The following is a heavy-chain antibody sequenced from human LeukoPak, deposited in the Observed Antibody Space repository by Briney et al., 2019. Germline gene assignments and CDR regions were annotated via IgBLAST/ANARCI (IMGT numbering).Heavy chain of an antibody. Sequence: ASVKVSCKASGGTFSSYAISWVRQAPGQGLEWMGGIIPIFGTANYAQKFHGRVTITADKSTSTAYMELSSLRSEDTAVYYCAKGSIGYCSSTSCYGYGMDVWGKGTTVTVSS. CDR3: AKGSIGYCSSTSCYGYGMDV. V-gene: IGHV1-69*06. CDR2: IIPIFGTA. J-gene: IGHJ6*04. D-gene: IGHD2-2*01. CDR1: GGTFSSYA.